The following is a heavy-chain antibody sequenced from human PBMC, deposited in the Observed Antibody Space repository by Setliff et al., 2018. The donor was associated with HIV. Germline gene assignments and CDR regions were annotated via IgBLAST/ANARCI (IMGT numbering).Heavy chain of an antibody. CDR1: GGSISSYY. J-gene: IGHJ3*02. Sequence: SETLSLTCTVSGGSISSYYWSWIRQHPGKGLEWIGYIYYSGSTYYNPSLKSRVTISVDTSKNQFSLKLSSVTAADTAVYYCARDGGEKEAFDIWGQGTMVTVSS. D-gene: IGHD3-16*01. CDR2: IYYSGST. V-gene: IGHV4-59*12. CDR3: ARDGGEKEAFDI.